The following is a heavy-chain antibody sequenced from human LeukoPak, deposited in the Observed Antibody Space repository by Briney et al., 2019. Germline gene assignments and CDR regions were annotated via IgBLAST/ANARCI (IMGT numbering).Heavy chain of an antibody. Sequence: GRSLRLSCAASGFTFSSYAMNWVRQAPGKGLEWVAVISNDGGNKYYADSVKGRFTISRDNSKNTLDLQMNSLRAEDTAVYYCARDQFTMVVRSVFDIWGQGTTVTVSS. J-gene: IGHJ3*02. D-gene: IGHD3-10*01. CDR1: GFTFSSYA. CDR2: ISNDGGNK. V-gene: IGHV3-30-3*01. CDR3: ARDQFTMVVRSVFDI.